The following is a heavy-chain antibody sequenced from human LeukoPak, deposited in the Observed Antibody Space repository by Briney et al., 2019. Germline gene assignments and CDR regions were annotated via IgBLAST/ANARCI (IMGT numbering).Heavy chain of an antibody. Sequence: GGSLRLSCAASGFTFSSYGMHWVRQAPGKGLEWVGRIKSKTDGGTTDYAAPVKGRFTISRDDSKNTLYLQMNSLRAEDTAVYYCAGSVEVVPAAISLDYWGQGTLVTVSS. CDR1: GFTFSSYG. D-gene: IGHD2-2*01. V-gene: IGHV3-15*01. J-gene: IGHJ4*02. CDR3: AGSVEVVPAAISLDY. CDR2: IKSKTDGGTT.